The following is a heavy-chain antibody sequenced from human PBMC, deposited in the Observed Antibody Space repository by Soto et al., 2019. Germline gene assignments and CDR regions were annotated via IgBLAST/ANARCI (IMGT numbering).Heavy chain of an antibody. D-gene: IGHD3-16*02. V-gene: IGHV3-64*01. J-gene: IGHJ4*02. CDR1: GFIFSDYP. CDR2: IRSNGCSA. Sequence: EVHLVESGGGLVQPGGSLRLSCAASGFIFSDYPMTWVRQAPGKGLEYVASIRSNGCSAYYANSVRGRFTISRDKSKTSLYLKMGSPRAADTAVYSCARVCSRSGTRASYLDNGGQGTLVTVSS. CDR3: ARVCSRSGTRASYLDN.